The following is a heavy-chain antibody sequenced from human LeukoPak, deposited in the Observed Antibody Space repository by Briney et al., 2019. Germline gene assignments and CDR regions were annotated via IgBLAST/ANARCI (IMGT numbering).Heavy chain of an antibody. CDR2: INPDGSTT. D-gene: IGHD4-23*01. J-gene: IGHJ5*02. CDR3: ARCGGGNPRWFDP. V-gene: IGHV3-74*01. Sequence: GSLRLSCVASGFTFSSYWMHWVRQAPGKGLVWVSRINPDGSTTYYADSVKGRITISRDNAKNSLYLQMNSLRAEDTAVYYCARCGGGNPRWFDPWGQGTLVTVSS. CDR1: GFTFSSYW.